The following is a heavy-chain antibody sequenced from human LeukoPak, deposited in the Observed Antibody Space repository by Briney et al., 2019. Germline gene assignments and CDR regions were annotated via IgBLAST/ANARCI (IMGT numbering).Heavy chain of an antibody. CDR1: AGSISSSSYY. CDR3: ARHSSGWYSNFDY. Sequence: SETLSLTYTVSAGSISSSSYYWGWIRQPPGKGLEWIGSIYYSGNTYYNPSLKSRVTISVDTSKNQFSLKLSSVTAADTAVYYCARHSSGWYSNFDYWGQGTLVTVSS. J-gene: IGHJ4*02. D-gene: IGHD6-19*01. V-gene: IGHV4-39*01. CDR2: IYYSGNT.